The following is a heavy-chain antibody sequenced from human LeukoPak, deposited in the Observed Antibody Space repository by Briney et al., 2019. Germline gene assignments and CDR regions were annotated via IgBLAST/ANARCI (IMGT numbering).Heavy chain of an antibody. Sequence: SETLSLTCAVYGGSFSGYYWSWIRQPPGKGLEWIREINHSGSTNYNPSLKSRVTISVDTSKNQFSLKLSSVTAADTAVYYCARSSGYTYGDYGGRGSWFDPWGQGTLVTVSS. D-gene: IGHD4-17*01. CDR2: INHSGST. J-gene: IGHJ5*02. V-gene: IGHV4-34*01. CDR1: GGSFSGYY. CDR3: ARSSGYTYGDYGGRGSWFDP.